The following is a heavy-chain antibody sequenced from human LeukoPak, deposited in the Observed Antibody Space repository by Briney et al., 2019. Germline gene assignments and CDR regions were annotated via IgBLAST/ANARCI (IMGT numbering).Heavy chain of an antibody. D-gene: IGHD1-14*01. J-gene: IGHJ4*02. Sequence: PGGSLRLSCAASGFTVSSNYMTWVRQAPGEGLEWVSGIFADGGTHYVDSVKGRFTISRDISTNTLYLQMNSLRLEDTAVYYCATPLTGLNYWGQGTLVTVSS. CDR3: ATPLTGLNY. CDR1: GFTVSSNY. CDR2: IFADGGT. V-gene: IGHV3-53*01.